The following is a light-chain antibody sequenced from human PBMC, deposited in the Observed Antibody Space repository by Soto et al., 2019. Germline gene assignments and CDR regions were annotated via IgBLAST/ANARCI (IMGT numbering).Light chain of an antibody. CDR3: QQYNNWPYS. V-gene: IGKV3-15*01. J-gene: IGKJ5*01. Sequence: EIVMTQSPDTLSVSPGERATLSCRAGQGVTTNLAWYQQKSGQSPRLLIYDVSIRATGVPARFSGTGSETDFTLTISGLQSEDSEVYFCQQYNNWPYSFGQGTRLEIK. CDR2: DVS. CDR1: QGVTTN.